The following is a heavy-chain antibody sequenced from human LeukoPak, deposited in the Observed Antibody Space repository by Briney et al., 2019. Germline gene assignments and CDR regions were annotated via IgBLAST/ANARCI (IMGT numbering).Heavy chain of an antibody. J-gene: IGHJ2*01. CDR3: ARLLYSSGWTVQANWYFDL. D-gene: IGHD6-19*01. Sequence: SETLHLTCTVSGGSFSTYYWTWIRQPPGKGLDWIGYIYYSGSTKYNPSLKSRVTILLEASNNQFSLKQIYVTTADTAVYYCARLLYSSGWTVQANWYFDLWGRGTLVTVSS. CDR2: IYYSGST. CDR1: GGSFSTYY. V-gene: IGHV4-59*08.